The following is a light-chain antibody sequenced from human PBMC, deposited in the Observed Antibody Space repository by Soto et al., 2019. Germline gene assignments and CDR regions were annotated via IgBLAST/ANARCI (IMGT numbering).Light chain of an antibody. CDR1: QRVGTS. V-gene: IGKV3-11*01. CDR2: HTS. CDR3: QQHSNWPYT. Sequence: EIVLTQSPATLSLSPGERATLSCRASQRVGTSLAWYRQKPGQAPRLLIYHTSNRAAGIPAKFSGSGSGTDFTLTISSLEPEDFAVYYCQQHSNWPYTFGQGTKLEIK. J-gene: IGKJ2*01.